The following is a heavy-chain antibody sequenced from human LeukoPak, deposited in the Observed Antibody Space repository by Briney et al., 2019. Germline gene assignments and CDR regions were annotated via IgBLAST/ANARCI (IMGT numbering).Heavy chain of an antibody. CDR3: ARTGGVGATFDC. J-gene: IGHJ4*02. V-gene: IGHV5-51*01. CDR1: GYRFNSYW. D-gene: IGHD1-26*01. Sequence: GESLKIPWNGFGYRFNSYWIGWVRQMPGKGLEWMGNIYPGDSDTRYSPSFQGPVTILADKSISTAYLQWSSLKASDTAMYYCARTGGVGATFDCWGQGTLVTVS. CDR2: IYPGDSDT.